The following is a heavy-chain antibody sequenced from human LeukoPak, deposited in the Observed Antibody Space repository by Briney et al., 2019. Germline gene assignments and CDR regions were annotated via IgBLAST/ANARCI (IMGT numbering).Heavy chain of an antibody. CDR3: ARERFHGSGAPKYDF. CDR2: ISFSGSSI. CDR1: GFTFSDYY. Sequence: GGSLRLSCAASGFTFSDYYMSWIRQAPGKGLEWVSYISFSGSSIYYADAVKGRFTISRDNAKNSLYLQGKSLRVDDTAVYYCARERFHGSGAPKYDFWGQGTLVTVSS. J-gene: IGHJ4*02. D-gene: IGHD3-10*01. V-gene: IGHV3-11*04.